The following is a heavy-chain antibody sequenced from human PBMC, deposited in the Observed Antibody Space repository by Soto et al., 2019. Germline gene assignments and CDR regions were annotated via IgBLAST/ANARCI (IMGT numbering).Heavy chain of an antibody. CDR2: IYYSGNT. V-gene: IGHV4-59*01. CDR1: GGSINNYF. D-gene: IGHD5-12*01. Sequence: QVQLQESGPGLVEPSETLSLTCSVSGGSINNYFWSWIRQPPGKGLEWIGHIYYSGNTNYNPSFKSRVIISVSTSKTRFSPKVNSVTAADTAVYYCARGRPRGGYNSGHSDFGIWGQGTTVTVSS. J-gene: IGHJ3*02. CDR3: ARGRPRGGYNSGHSDFGI.